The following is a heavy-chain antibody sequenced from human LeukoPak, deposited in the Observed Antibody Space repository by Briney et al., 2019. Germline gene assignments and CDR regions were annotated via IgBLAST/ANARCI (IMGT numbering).Heavy chain of an antibody. CDR1: GGSISSSSYY. D-gene: IGHD6-13*01. CDR3: ARVPPPTPVMIAAAGTNYYYGMDV. V-gene: IGHV4-39*07. Sequence: SETLSLTCTVSGGSISSSSYYWGWIRQPPGKGLEWIGSIYYSGSTYYNPSLKSRVTISVDTSKNQFSLKLSSVTAADTAVYYCARVPPPTPVMIAAAGTNYYYGMDVWAKGPRSPSP. CDR2: IYYSGST. J-gene: IGHJ6*02.